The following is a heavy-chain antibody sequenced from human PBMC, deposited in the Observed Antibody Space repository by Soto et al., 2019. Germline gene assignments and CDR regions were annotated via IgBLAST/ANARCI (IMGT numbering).Heavy chain of an antibody. Sequence: SETLSLTCTVSGGSISSSSYYWGWIRQPPGKGLEWIGSIYYSGSTNYNPSLKSRVTISIDTSKNQFSLNLSSVTAADTAVYYCARTRNLDVWGQGTTVTVSS. CDR2: IYYSGST. CDR1: GGSISSSSYY. CDR3: ARTRNLDV. J-gene: IGHJ6*02. V-gene: IGHV4-39*07. D-gene: IGHD1-1*01.